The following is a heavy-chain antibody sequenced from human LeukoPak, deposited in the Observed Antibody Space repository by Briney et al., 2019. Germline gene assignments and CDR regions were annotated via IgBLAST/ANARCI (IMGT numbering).Heavy chain of an antibody. CDR3: ARGLSYYYYMDV. V-gene: IGHV1-8*02. J-gene: IGHJ6*03. CDR2: MNPNSGNT. CDR1: GYTFTGYY. Sequence: ASVKVSCKASGYTFTGYYMHWVRQAPGQGLEWMGWMNPNSGNTGYAQKFQGRVTMTRNTSISTAYMELSSLRSEDTAVYYCARGLSYYYYMDVWGKGTTVTISS.